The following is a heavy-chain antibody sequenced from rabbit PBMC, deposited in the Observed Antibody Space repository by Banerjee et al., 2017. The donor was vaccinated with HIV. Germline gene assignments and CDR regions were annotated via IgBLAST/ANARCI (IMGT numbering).Heavy chain of an antibody. CDR3: ASNADYGGYGDAAFNL. V-gene: IGHV1S45*01. Sequence: QQQLEESGGGLVKPGGTLTLTCKASGIDFSSYYYMCWVRQAPGKGLEWIACIVAGSSGSTAYASWAKGRFTISKTSSTTVTLQMTSLTAADTATYFCASNADYGGYGDAAFNLWGQGTLVTVS. D-gene: IGHD6-1*01. J-gene: IGHJ4*01. CDR1: GIDFSSYYY. CDR2: IVAGSSGST.